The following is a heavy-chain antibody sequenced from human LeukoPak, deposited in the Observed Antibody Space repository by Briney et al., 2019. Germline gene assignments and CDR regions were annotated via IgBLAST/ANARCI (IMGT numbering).Heavy chain of an antibody. CDR3: AKDYYYDSSGYLFDY. D-gene: IGHD3-22*01. J-gene: IGHJ4*02. CDR2: ISYDGSNK. V-gene: IGHV3-30*18. CDR1: GFTFSSYG. Sequence: GGSLRLSCAASGFTFSSYGMHWVRQAPGKGLEWVAVISYDGSNKYYADSVKDRFTISRDNSKNTLYLQMNSLRAEDTAVYYCAKDYYYDSSGYLFDYWGQGTLVTVSS.